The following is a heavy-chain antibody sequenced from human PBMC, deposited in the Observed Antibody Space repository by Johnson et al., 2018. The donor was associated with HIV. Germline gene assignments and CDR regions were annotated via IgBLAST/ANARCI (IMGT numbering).Heavy chain of an antibody. CDR2: IGTAGDT. V-gene: IGHV3-13*01. J-gene: IGHJ3*02. D-gene: IGHD3-22*01. Sequence: VQLVESGGGLVQPGGSLRLSCAASGFTFSSYDMHWVRQATGKGLEWVSAIGTAGDTYYPGSVKGRFTISRENAKNSLYLQMNSLRAGDTAVYSCARGYYYDSSGSDDAFDIWGQGTMVTVSS. CDR3: ARGYYYDSSGSDDAFDI. CDR1: GFTFSSYD.